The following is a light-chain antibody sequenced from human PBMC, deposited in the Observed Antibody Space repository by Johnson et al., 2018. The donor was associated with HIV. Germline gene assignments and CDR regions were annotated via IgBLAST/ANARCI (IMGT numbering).Light chain of an antibody. CDR2: DNN. CDR1: SSNIGSNY. CDR3: GTWDSSLSANV. Sequence: QSVLTQPPSVSAAPGQKVTISCSGSSSNIGSNYVSWYQQLPGTAPKLLIFDNNKRPSGIPDRFSAPKSGTSATLAITGLQPGDEADYYCGTWDSSLSANVFGTGTKVTVL. V-gene: IGLV1-51*01. J-gene: IGLJ1*01.